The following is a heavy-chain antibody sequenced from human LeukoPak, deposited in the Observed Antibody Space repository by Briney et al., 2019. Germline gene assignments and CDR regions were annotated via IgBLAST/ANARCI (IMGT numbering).Heavy chain of an antibody. Sequence: SQTLSLTCTVSNVSISSGSHYWNWIRQPAGKGLEWIGRIYAGGRSNYNPSLRSRVTISVDTSKNQFSLKLSSVTAADTAVYYCARDQYCSSTSCKRSGAFDIWGQGTMVTVSS. V-gene: IGHV4-61*02. CDR3: ARDQYCSSTSCKRSGAFDI. CDR2: IYAGGRS. J-gene: IGHJ3*02. CDR1: NVSISSGSHY. D-gene: IGHD2-2*01.